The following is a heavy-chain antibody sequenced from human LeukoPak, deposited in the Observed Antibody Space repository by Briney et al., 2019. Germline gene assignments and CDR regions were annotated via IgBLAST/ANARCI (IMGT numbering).Heavy chain of an antibody. CDR1: GGSFSGYY. Sequence: KPSETLSLTCAVYGGSFSGYYWSWIRQPPGKGLEWIGEINHSGSTNYNPSLKSRVTISVDTSKNQFSLKLSSVTAADTAVYYCARVPTHNYYDSSGYQTQDYWGQGTLVTVSS. CDR3: ARVPTHNYYDSSGYQTQDY. D-gene: IGHD3-22*01. J-gene: IGHJ4*02. V-gene: IGHV4-34*01. CDR2: INHSGST.